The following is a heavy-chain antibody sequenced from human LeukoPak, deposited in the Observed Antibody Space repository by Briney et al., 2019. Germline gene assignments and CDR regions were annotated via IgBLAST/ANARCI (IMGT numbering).Heavy chain of an antibody. CDR1: GNYW. CDR2: INGDGSWT. CDR3: ARDRDSFYQDTAMVSLGYYGMDV. J-gene: IGHJ6*02. V-gene: IGHV3-74*01. Sequence: GGSLRLSCAASGNYWMHWVRQAPGKGLVWVSHINGDGSWTTYADSVKGRFTISKDNAKNTVYLQMNSLRAEDTAVYYCARDRDSFYQDTAMVSLGYYGMDVWGQGTTVTVSS. D-gene: IGHD5-18*01.